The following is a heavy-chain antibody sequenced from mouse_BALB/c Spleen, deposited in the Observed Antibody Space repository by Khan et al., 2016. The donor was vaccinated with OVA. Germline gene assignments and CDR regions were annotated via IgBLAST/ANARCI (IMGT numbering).Heavy chain of an antibody. Sequence: QVQLQQSGAELARPGTSVKMSCKASGYTFTSYTIHWIKKRPGQGLEWIGYINPSNGYPNYTQKFKDKATLTTDKSSTTAYLRLSSLTSDDSAVYNCVRDGAYHRNDGWFAYWGQGTLVTVSA. CDR2: INPSNGYP. V-gene: IGHV1-4*01. D-gene: IGHD2-14*01. J-gene: IGHJ3*01. CDR3: VRDGAYHRNDGWFAY. CDR1: GYTFTSYT.